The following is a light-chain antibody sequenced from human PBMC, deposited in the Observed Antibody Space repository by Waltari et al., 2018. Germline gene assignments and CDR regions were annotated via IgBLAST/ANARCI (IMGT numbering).Light chain of an antibody. CDR3: QQHDNLPLA. CDR1: QDISNY. J-gene: IGKJ4*01. CDR2: AAS. V-gene: IGKV1-33*01. Sequence: EIQMTQSPSSLSTSVGDRVNITCQTSQDISNYLNWYQQKPGKAPKLLIYAASNLETGVPSRFSGSGSGTNFTFTISSLQPEDIATYYCQQHDNLPLAFGGGPRWKSN.